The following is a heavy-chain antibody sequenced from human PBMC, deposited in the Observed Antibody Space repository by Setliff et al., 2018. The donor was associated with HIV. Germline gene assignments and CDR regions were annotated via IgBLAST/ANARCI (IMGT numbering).Heavy chain of an antibody. CDR1: GGTFSTYA. CDR3: ARKYTGGPLDY. D-gene: IGHD6-19*01. CDR2: IIPIFGTL. V-gene: IGHV1-69*05. Sequence: SVKVSCKTSGGTFSTYAISWVRQAPGQRLEWMGGIIPIFGTLNYAQKFQGRVTITTDESTSTAYMELRSLRSDDTAMYYCARKYTGGPLDYWGQGILVTVSS. J-gene: IGHJ4*02.